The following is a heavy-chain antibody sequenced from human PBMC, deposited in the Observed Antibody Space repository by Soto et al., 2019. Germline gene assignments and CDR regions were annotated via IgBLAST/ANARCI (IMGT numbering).Heavy chain of an antibody. CDR3: AREYGAGYSGYDFDYYYYYYMDV. D-gene: IGHD5-12*01. CDR2: MNPNGGNT. J-gene: IGHJ6*03. V-gene: IGHV1-8*01. Sequence: ASVKVSCKASGYTFTSYDMNWVRQAPGQGLEWMGRMNPNGGNTSYAQKFQGRVTMTRNTSISTAYMELSSLRSEDTAVYYCAREYGAGYSGYDFDYYYYYYMDVWGKGTTVTVSS. CDR1: GYTFTSYD.